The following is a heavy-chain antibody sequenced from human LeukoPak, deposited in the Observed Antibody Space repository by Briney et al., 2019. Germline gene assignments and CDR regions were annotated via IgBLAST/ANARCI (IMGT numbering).Heavy chain of an antibody. J-gene: IGHJ6*02. CDR1: GFTFSDYY. CDR2: ISSSGSTI. CDR3: ARDRIVVVVAAAGTYHSNYGMDV. Sequence: GGSLRLSCAASGFTFSDYYMSWIRQAPGKGLEWVSYISSSGSTIYYADSVKGRFTISRDNAKNSLYLQMNSLRAEDTAVYYCARDRIVVVVAAAGTYHSNYGMDVWGQGTTVTVSS. D-gene: IGHD2-15*01. V-gene: IGHV3-11*01.